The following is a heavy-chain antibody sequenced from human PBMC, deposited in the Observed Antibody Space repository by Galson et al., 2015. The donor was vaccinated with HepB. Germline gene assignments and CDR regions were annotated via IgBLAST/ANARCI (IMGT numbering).Heavy chain of an antibody. CDR1: GFTFSSYW. CDR3: ARHEGYCSGGSCYSGVRYNWFDP. Sequence: SLRLSCAASGFTFSSYWMHWVRQAPGKGLVWVSRINSDGSSTSYADSVKGRFTISRDNAKNTLYLQMNSLRAEDTAVYYCARHEGYCSGGSCYSGVRYNWFDPWGQGTLVTVSS. V-gene: IGHV3-74*01. J-gene: IGHJ5*02. D-gene: IGHD2-15*01. CDR2: INSDGSST.